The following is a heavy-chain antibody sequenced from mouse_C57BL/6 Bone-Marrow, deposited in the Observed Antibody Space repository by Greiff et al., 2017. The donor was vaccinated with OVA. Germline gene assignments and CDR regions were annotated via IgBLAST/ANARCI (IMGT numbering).Heavy chain of an antibody. Sequence: EVQLQQSGPELVKPGASVKISCKASGYTFTDYYMNWVKQSHGKGLEWIGDINPNNGGTSYNQKFKGKATLTVDKSSSTAYMELRSLTSEDSADYYGATRLDDYWGQGTTLTVSS. CDR2: INPNNGGT. V-gene: IGHV1-26*01. J-gene: IGHJ2*01. CDR3: ATRLDDY. CDR1: GYTFTDYY. D-gene: IGHD2-4*01.